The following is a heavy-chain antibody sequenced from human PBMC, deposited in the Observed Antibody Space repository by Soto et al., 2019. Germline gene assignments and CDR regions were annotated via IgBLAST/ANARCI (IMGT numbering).Heavy chain of an antibody. CDR2: IYYGGST. CDR3: ARRSLYGDYVY. J-gene: IGHJ4*02. V-gene: IGHV4-59*08. CDR1: GGSISSYD. D-gene: IGHD4-17*01. Sequence: ESLSLSCPVSGGSISSYDCSWIRHPPGKGLEWIGYIYYGGSTNYNPSLKSRVTISVDTSKNQFSLKLSSVTAADTAVYYCARRSLYGDYVYWGQGTLVTVSS.